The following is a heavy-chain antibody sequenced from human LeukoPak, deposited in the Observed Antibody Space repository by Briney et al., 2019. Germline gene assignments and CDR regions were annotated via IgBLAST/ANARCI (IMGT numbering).Heavy chain of an antibody. Sequence: SETLSLTCTVSGGSISSSSYYWGWIRQPPGKGLEWIGSIYYSGSTYYNPSLKSRVTISVDTSQNHFSLKLSSVTAADTAVYYCARDHLVSDDFWSGSDYYYYMDVWGKGTTVTISS. J-gene: IGHJ6*03. CDR3: ARDHLVSDDFWSGSDYYYYMDV. V-gene: IGHV4-39*02. D-gene: IGHD3-3*01. CDR1: GGSISSSSYY. CDR2: IYYSGST.